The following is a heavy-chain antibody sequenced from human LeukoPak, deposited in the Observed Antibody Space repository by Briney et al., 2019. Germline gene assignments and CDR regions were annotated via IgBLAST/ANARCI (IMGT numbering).Heavy chain of an antibody. CDR1: GGTFSSYA. Sequence: ASVKVSCKASGGTFSSYAINLVRQAPGQGLEWMGGIIPIFGTANYAQKFQDRVTITADESTSTAYMELSSLRSEDTAIYYCASRLYCRNTRCRNFPFAYWGQGTLVTVSS. V-gene: IGHV1-69*13. J-gene: IGHJ4*02. D-gene: IGHD2-2*01. CDR3: ASRLYCRNTRCRNFPFAY. CDR2: IIPIFGTA.